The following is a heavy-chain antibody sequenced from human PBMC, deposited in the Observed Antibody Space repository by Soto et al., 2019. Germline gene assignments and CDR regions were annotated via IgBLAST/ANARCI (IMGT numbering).Heavy chain of an antibody. CDR3: AKDSVVATIRIYDY. D-gene: IGHD5-12*01. CDR1: GYTFSNYG. Sequence: ASVKVSCKTSGYTFSNYGIAWVRQAPGQGLECMGWVSTFNGNAHYAQSLQDRVTMTTDASTNTVYLELTSLRAEDTAVYYCAKDSVVATIRIYDYWGQGTLVTVSS. J-gene: IGHJ4*02. V-gene: IGHV1-18*01. CDR2: VSTFNGNA.